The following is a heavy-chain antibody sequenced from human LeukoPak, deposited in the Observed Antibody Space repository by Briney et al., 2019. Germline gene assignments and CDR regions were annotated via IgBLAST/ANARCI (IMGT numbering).Heavy chain of an antibody. Sequence: GASLKISCKGSGYSFARYWIGWVRQLPGKGLEWMGIIYPGDSETRYSPSFQGQVTISADKSISTAYLQWSSLKASDTAIYYCARQRDYGVQSGFDPWGQGTLVTVSS. J-gene: IGHJ5*02. D-gene: IGHD4-17*01. CDR3: ARQRDYGVQSGFDP. CDR1: GYSFARYW. CDR2: IYPGDSET. V-gene: IGHV5-51*01.